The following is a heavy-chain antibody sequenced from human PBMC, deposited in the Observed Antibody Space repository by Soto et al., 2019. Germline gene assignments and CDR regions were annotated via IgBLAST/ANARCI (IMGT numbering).Heavy chain of an antibody. CDR1: GGSVSSGSYY. CDR2: IYNSGST. CDR3: VRDGNY. Sequence: QVQLQESGPGRVKPSETLSLTCTVSGGSVSSGSYYWSWIRQPPGKGLEWIGYIYNSGSTNYNPSLKSRVTISVDTSKNQFSLKLSSVTAADTALYYCVRDGNYWGQGTLVTVSS. J-gene: IGHJ4*02. D-gene: IGHD1-26*01. V-gene: IGHV4-61*01.